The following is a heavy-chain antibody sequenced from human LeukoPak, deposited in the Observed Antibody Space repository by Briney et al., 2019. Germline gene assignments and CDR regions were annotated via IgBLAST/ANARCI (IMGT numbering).Heavy chain of an antibody. V-gene: IGHV1-2*02. CDR1: GYTFTGYY. CDR3: ARDYYDSSGPADY. Sequence: ASVKVSCKASGYTFTGYYMHWVRQAPGQGLEWMGWINPNSGATNYAQKFRGRVTMTRDTSISTAYMELSRLRSDDTAVYYCARDYYDSSGPADYWGQGTLVTVSS. J-gene: IGHJ4*02. CDR2: INPNSGAT. D-gene: IGHD3-22*01.